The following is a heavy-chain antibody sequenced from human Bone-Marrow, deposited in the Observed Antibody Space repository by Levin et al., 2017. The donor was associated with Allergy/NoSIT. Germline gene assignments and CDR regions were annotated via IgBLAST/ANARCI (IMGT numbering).Heavy chain of an antibody. CDR2: SNPDGSRR. CDR3: SVEVWRAFDS. D-gene: IGHD2-2*01. J-gene: IGHJ4*02. V-gene: IGHV3-74*01. Sequence: PGGSLRLSCAASGFRFSTYWMQWVRQVPGKAPVWVSRSNPDGSRRDYADSVRGRFTMTRDNGNNMMYLEMNNLRVEDTAIYYCSVEVWRAFDSCGQGTLVTVSA. CDR1: GFRFSTYW.